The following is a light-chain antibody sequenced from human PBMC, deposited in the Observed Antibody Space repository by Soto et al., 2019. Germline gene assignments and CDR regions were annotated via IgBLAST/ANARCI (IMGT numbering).Light chain of an antibody. CDR1: RGISTY. V-gene: IGKV1-39*01. CDR3: QHSTSWT. Sequence: DIQMTQSPSSLSASVGDRVTITFRASRGISTYLNWYQQKPGKAPKLLIYAASSLQSGVPSRFSRVYSGTDWAVTIASLQPEYFAPYYCQHSTSWTLGHGPQVDIK. CDR2: AAS. J-gene: IGKJ1*01.